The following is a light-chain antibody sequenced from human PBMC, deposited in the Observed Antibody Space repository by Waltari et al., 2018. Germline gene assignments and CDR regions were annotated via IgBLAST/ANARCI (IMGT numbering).Light chain of an antibody. V-gene: IGLV2-8*01. Sequence: QSALTQPPSASGSPGQSVTISCTGTSTDVGSYNYVSWYQLHPGKSPKLMIFEVNKRPSGVPDRFFGFKSGNTASLTGSGLQPEDEADYYCSSYGGSNKWLFGGGTRLTVL. CDR3: SSYGGSNKWL. J-gene: IGLJ2*01. CDR1: STDVGSYNY. CDR2: EVN.